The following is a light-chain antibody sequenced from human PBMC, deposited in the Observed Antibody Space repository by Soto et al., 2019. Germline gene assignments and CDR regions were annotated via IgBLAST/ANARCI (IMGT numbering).Light chain of an antibody. Sequence: DIQLTQSPSFLSASVGDRVTITCRASQGISSYLAWYQQKPGKAPKLMIYAASTLQSGVPSRFSGSGSGTEFTPTIRSLQPEDFATYYCQQLNSYPFAFGGGTKVEIK. J-gene: IGKJ4*01. V-gene: IGKV1-9*01. CDR1: QGISSY. CDR3: QQLNSYPFA. CDR2: AAS.